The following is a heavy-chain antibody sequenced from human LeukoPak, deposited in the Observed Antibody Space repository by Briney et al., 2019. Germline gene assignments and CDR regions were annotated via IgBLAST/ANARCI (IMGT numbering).Heavy chain of an antibody. CDR3: ARLSDSDSSGYYWGFEY. D-gene: IGHD3-22*01. J-gene: IGHJ4*02. CDR2: IYYRGST. CDR1: GGSISSYY. V-gene: IGHV4-59*08. Sequence: SETLSLTCTVPGGSISSYYWSWIRQPPGKGLECIGYIYYRGSTNYNPSLKSRVTISVDRSKHQFSLKLSSMTAADTAVYYCARLSDSDSSGYYWGFEYWGQGTLVTVSS.